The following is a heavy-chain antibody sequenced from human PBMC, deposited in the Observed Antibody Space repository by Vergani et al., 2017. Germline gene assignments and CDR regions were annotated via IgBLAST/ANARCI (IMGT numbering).Heavy chain of an antibody. V-gene: IGHV3-48*01. D-gene: IGHD1-26*01. CDR2: ISSSSRTI. J-gene: IGHJ5*02. CDR3: AREEGLVGATTGWFYP. CDR1: GFTFSSYS. Sequence: EVQLVESGGGLVQPGGSLRLSCAASGFTFSSYSMNWVRQAPGKGLEWVSYISSSSRTIYYADSVKRRFTISRDNAKNSLYLQMNSLRAEDTAVYYCAREEGLVGATTGWFYPWGQGTLVTVSS.